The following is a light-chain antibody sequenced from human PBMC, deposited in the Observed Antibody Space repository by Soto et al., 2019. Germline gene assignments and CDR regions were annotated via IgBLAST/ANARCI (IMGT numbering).Light chain of an antibody. V-gene: IGLV1-44*01. CDR3: AAWDDSLNGLV. J-gene: IGLJ2*01. CDR2: NNN. Sequence: QSVLTQPPSASGTPGQRVTISCSGSSSNIGINNVNWYQQLPGTAPKFLMYNNNQRPSGVPDRFSGSKSGTSASLAISGLQSNDEADYYCAAWDDSLNGLVFGGGTKLTVL. CDR1: SSNIGINN.